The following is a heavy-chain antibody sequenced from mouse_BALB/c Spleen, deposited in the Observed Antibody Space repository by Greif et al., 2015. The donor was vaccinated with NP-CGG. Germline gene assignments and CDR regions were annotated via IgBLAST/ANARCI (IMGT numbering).Heavy chain of an antibody. Sequence: QVQLQQSGAELAKPGASVKMSCKASGYTFTSYWMHWVKQRPGQGLGWIGYINPSTGYTEYNQKFKDKATLTADKSSSTAYMQLSSLTSEDSAVYYCATGTYFDVWGAGTTVTVSS. CDR2: INPSTGYT. CDR3: ATGTYFDV. D-gene: IGHD4-1*01. CDR1: GYTFTSYW. J-gene: IGHJ1*01. V-gene: IGHV1-7*01.